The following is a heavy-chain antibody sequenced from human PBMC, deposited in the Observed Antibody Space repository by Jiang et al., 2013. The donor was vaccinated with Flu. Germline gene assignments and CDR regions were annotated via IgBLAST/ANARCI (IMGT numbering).Heavy chain of an antibody. CDR1: GYSFTSYW. CDR3: ARHLRGYSSSWYGGAEYFQH. D-gene: IGHD6-13*01. V-gene: IGHV5-10-1*01. J-gene: IGHJ1*01. Sequence: GAEVKKPGESLRISCKGSGYSFTSYWISWVRQMPGKGLEWMGRIDPSDSYTNYSPSFQGHVTISADKSISTAYLQWSSLKASDTAMYYCARHLRGYSSSWYGGAEYFQHWGQGTLVTVSS. CDR2: IDPSDSYT.